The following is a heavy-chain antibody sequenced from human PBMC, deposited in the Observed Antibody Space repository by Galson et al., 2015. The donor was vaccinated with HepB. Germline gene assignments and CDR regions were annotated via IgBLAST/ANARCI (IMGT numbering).Heavy chain of an antibody. J-gene: IGHJ4*02. CDR2: IDWDDEK. D-gene: IGHD3-22*01. CDR3: TRMKPSTMTFDS. V-gene: IGHV2-70*04. CDR1: GFSLSSRGIR. Sequence: PALVKPTQTLTLTCTVFGFSLSSRGIRMGWIRQPPGKALEWLARIDWDDEKFYNTSLKTRLTISKDTSKNQVVLTMTNMYPIDTGTYYCTRMKPSTMTFDSWGRGILVTVSS.